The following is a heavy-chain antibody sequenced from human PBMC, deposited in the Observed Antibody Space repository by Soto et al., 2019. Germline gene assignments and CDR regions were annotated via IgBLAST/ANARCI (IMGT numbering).Heavy chain of an antibody. CDR1: GFTFGDYA. V-gene: IGHV3-49*04. CDR2: IRSKAYGGTT. CDR3: TRRDYGDFYFDY. D-gene: IGHD4-17*01. Sequence: GVLRLSCTASGFTFGDYAMSWVRQAPGKGLEWVGFIRSKAYGGTTEYAASVKGRFTISRDDSKSIAYLQMNSLKTEDTAVYYCTRRDYGDFYFDYWGQVTLVTVSS. J-gene: IGHJ4*02.